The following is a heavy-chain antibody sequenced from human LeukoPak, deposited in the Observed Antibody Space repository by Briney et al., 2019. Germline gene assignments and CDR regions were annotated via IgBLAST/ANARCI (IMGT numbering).Heavy chain of an antibody. Sequence: GGSLRLSCAASGFTFSSYGMSWVRQAPGKGLEWVLAISGSGGSTYYADSVKGRFTISRDNSKNTLYLQMNSLRAEDTAVYYCAKAAMVRGVITLRDYYYYYMDVWGKGTTVTISS. D-gene: IGHD3-10*01. CDR3: AKAAMVRGVITLRDYYYYYMDV. V-gene: IGHV3-23*01. J-gene: IGHJ6*03. CDR1: GFTFSSYG. CDR2: ISGSGGST.